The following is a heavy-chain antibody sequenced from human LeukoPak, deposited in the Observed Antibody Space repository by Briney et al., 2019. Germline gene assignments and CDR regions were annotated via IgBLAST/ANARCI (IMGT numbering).Heavy chain of an antibody. V-gene: IGHV4-61*01. CDR2: IYYTGNT. Sequence: PSETLSLTCSVSGGSVSSGISYWSWIRQPPGKGLEWIGYIYYTGNTNYNPSLKSRVSISVDTSKNQFSLKLSSVTAADTAVYYCARMPYSSILYWGQGTLVTVSS. J-gene: IGHJ4*02. CDR1: GGSVSSGISY. D-gene: IGHD6-13*01. CDR3: ARMPYSSILY.